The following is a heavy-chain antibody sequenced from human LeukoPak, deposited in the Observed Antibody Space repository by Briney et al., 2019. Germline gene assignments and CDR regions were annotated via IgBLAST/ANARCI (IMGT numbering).Heavy chain of an antibody. J-gene: IGHJ4*02. Sequence: ASVKVSCKASGYTFTGYYVHWVRQAPGQGLEWMGWISANSGGTNFAQNFQGSVTMTRDTSISTAYMELYRLTYDDTAVYYCARGEETVNTPYFVYWGQGSLVTVSS. CDR2: ISANSGGT. CDR3: ARGEETVNTPYFVY. CDR1: GYTFTGYY. V-gene: IGHV1-2*02. D-gene: IGHD4-11*01.